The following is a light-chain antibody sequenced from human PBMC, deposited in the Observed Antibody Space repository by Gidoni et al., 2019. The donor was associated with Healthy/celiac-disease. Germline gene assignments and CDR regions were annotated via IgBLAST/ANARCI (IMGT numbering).Light chain of an antibody. Sequence: EIVMTQSPATLSVSPGERATLSCRASQSVSTNLAWYQQKPGQAPRLLIYGASTRATGIPARFSGSGSGTEFTLTISSLQSEDFAVYYCQQYNNWPRXFXQGTKVETK. CDR3: QQYNNWPRX. J-gene: IGKJ1*01. V-gene: IGKV3-15*01. CDR2: GAS. CDR1: QSVSTN.